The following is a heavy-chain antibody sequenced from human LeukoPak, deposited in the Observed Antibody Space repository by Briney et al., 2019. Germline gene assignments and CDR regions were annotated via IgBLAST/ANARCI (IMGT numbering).Heavy chain of an antibody. CDR3: ASLDGETFAH. CDR2: MYISGST. CDR1: GGSISSYY. D-gene: IGHD3-3*01. J-gene: IGHJ4*02. Sequence: PSETLSLTCTVSGGSISSYYWSWVRQPAGQGLEYIGHMYISGSTTYNPSLKSRVTMSVDLAKNEVSLKLTSVTAADTAIYFCASLDGETFAHWGRGTLVLVSS. V-gene: IGHV4-4*07.